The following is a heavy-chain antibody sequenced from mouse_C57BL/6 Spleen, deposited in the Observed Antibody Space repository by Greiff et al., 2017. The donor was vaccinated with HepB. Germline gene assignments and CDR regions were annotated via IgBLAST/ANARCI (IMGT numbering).Heavy chain of an antibody. CDR1: GYTFTSYW. Sequence: VQLQQSGAELVKPGASVKMSCKASGYTFTSYWITWVKQRPGQGLEWIGDIYPGSGSTNYNEKFKSKATLTVDTSSSTAYMQLSSVTSADSAVYYCASVAYYYAMGYWGQRTSVTVSS. D-gene: IGHD1-1*01. CDR2: IYPGSGST. CDR3: ASVAYYYAMGY. J-gene: IGHJ4*01. V-gene: IGHV1-55*01.